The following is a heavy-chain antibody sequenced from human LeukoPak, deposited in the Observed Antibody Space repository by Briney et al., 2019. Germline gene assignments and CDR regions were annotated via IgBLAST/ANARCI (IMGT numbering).Heavy chain of an antibody. CDR3: ARGVSDSSGYYYGYYYYYMDV. CDR1: GFTVSSNY. CDR2: IYSGGST. J-gene: IGHJ6*03. D-gene: IGHD3-22*01. Sequence: GGSLRLSCAASGFTVSSNYMSWVRQAPGKGLEWVSVIYSGGSTYYADSVKGRFTISRDNSKNTLYLQMNSLRAEDTAVYYCARGVSDSSGYYYGYYYYYMDVWGKGTTVTISS. V-gene: IGHV3-66*01.